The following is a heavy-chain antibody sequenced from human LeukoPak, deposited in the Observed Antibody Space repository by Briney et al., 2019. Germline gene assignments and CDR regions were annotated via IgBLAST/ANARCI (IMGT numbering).Heavy chain of an antibody. V-gene: IGHV4-59*01. CDR3: ARGALDTKTRFDY. Sequence: SGTLSLTCTVSGGSISGYYWSWIRQPPGKGLEWIGYIYYSGSTKYNPSLKSRVSISVDASKNQFSLRLSSLTAADTAVYYCARGALDTKTRFDYWGQGTLVAVSS. D-gene: IGHD5-18*01. CDR1: GGSISGYY. CDR2: IYYSGST. J-gene: IGHJ4*02.